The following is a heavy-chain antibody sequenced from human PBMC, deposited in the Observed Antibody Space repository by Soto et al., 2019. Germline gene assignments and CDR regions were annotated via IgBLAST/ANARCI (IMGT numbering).Heavy chain of an antibody. CDR2: ISGSGGST. J-gene: IGHJ4*02. CDR1: GFTFSSYA. Sequence: EVQLLESGGGLVQPGGSLRLSCAASGFTFSSYAMSWVRQAPGKGLEWVSAISGSGGSTYYADSVKGRFTISRDNSKNTLYLQMNSLRVEDTAVYYCAKVEGGGVATKYYFDYWGQGTLVTVSS. V-gene: IGHV3-23*01. D-gene: IGHD5-12*01. CDR3: AKVEGGGVATKYYFDY.